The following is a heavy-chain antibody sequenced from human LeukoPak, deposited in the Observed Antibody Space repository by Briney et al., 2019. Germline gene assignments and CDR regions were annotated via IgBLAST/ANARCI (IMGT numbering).Heavy chain of an antibody. V-gene: IGHV3-23*01. D-gene: IGHD6-13*01. CDR2: ISGSGGST. J-gene: IGHJ4*02. CDR1: GFTFSNYA. Sequence: AGGSLRLSCAASGFTFSNYAMSWVRQAPGKGLQWVSAISGSGGSTYYADSVTGRFTISRDNSKNTLYLEMKSLRAEDTAVYYCAKEGEQRTSSRWHGIDYWGQGTLVTVSS. CDR3: AKEGEQRTSSRWHGIDY.